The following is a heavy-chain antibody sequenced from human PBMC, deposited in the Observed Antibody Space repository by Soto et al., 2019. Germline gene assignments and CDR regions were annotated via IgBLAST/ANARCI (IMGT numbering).Heavy chain of an antibody. V-gene: IGHV4-34*01. J-gene: IGHJ5*02. CDR3: ARDRRLITMVRGVSLWFDP. D-gene: IGHD3-10*01. CDR1: GGSFSGYY. CDR2: INHSGST. Sequence: PSETLSLTCTVYGGSFSGYYWSWIRQPPGQGLEWIGEINHSGSTNYNPSLKSRVTISVDTSKNQFSLKLSSVTAADTAVYYCARDRRLITMVRGVSLWFDPWGQGTLVTVSS.